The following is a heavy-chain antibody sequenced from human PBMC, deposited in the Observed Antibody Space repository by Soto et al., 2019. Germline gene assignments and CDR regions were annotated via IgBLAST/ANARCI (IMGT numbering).Heavy chain of an antibody. CDR3: ARGYYDFWSGYYYGMDV. Sequence: PGGSLRLSCAASGFTFSSYWMSWVRQAPGKGLEWVANIKQDGSEKYYVDSVKGRFTISRDNAKNSLYLQMNSLRAEDTAVYYCARGYYDFWSGYYYGMDVWGQGTTVTVSS. J-gene: IGHJ6*02. CDR1: GFTFSSYW. CDR2: IKQDGSEK. D-gene: IGHD3-3*01. V-gene: IGHV3-7*03.